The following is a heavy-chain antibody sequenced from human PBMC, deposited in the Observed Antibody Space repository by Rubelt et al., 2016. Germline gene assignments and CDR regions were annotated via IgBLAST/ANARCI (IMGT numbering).Heavy chain of an antibody. J-gene: IGHJ4*02. Sequence: EVQLLESGGGLLQPGGSLRLSCAASGFTFSNYAMSWARQAPGKGLEWVSAISGSGGNTYYADSVKGRVTIYRDNSKNSMYLQMNSLRDEDTSVYYWATDYGGNSGRFDYWGQGTLVTVSS. CDR1: GFTFSNYA. CDR2: ISGSGGNT. D-gene: IGHD4-23*01. CDR3: ATDYGGNSGRFDY. V-gene: IGHV3-23*01.